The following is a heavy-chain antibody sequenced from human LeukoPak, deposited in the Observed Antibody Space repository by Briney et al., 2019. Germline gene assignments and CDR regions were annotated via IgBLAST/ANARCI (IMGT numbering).Heavy chain of an antibody. D-gene: IGHD3-16*01. CDR3: ASEQRGGLSANLGGLFASYYTYYYMDV. CDR1: GYTCTMYY. CDR2: INPSDGAT. Sequence: ASVKVSCKASGYTCTMYYIHWVRQAPGQGLEWMGLINPSDGATTYAQRFQGRGTMTRDMSTTSVHMDLRSLRSEDSAVYFCASEQRGGLSANLGGLFASYYTYYYMDVWGRGTTVTVSS. J-gene: IGHJ6*03. V-gene: IGHV1-46*01.